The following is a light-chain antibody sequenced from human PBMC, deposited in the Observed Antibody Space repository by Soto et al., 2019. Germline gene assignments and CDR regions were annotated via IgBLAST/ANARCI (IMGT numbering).Light chain of an antibody. J-gene: IGKJ4*01. CDR3: QQSSDWPST. V-gene: IGKV3-11*01. CDR1: QSVGTY. Sequence: EIVLTQSPATLSLSPGERATLSCRASQSVGTYFAWYQQKPGQAPRLLIYDSSNRATGIPARFSGSGSGTDFTITISSLEPEDFAVYYCQQSSDWPSTFGGGTKVEIK. CDR2: DSS.